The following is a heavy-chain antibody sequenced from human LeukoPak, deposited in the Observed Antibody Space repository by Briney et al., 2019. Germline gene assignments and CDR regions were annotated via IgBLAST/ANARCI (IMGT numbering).Heavy chain of an antibody. CDR2: IIPIFGRA. Sequence: SVKVSCKASGGTFSSYAISWVRQAPGQGLEWMGGIIPIFGRANYAQKFQGRVTITADESTSTGYMELSSLRSEDTAVYYCARADTTTGYYFDYWGQGTLVTVSS. D-gene: IGHD5-18*01. CDR3: ARADTTTGYYFDY. CDR1: GGTFSSYA. J-gene: IGHJ4*02. V-gene: IGHV1-69*01.